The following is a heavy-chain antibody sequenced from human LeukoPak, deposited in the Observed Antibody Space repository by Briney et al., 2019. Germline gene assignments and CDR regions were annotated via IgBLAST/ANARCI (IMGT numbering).Heavy chain of an antibody. J-gene: IGHJ4*02. CDR3: AKGGLWDTAMVL. Sequence: PGGSLRLSCAAPGFILSDYYMSWIRQAPGKGLEWVSYIGSSDSNIKYADSVKGRFTLSRDNAKNSLYLQMNSLRIEDTAVYYCAKGGLWDTAMVLWGQGTLVTVSS. CDR1: GFILSDYY. D-gene: IGHD5-18*01. CDR2: IGSSDSNI. V-gene: IGHV3-11*01.